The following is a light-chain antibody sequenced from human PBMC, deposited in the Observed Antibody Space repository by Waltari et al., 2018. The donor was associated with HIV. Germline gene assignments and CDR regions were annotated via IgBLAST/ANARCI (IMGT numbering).Light chain of an antibody. V-gene: IGKV1-39*01. CDR3: QQTYNSLGT. CDR2: AAI. CDR1: QSISKY. J-gene: IGKJ4*01. Sequence: DIQMTQSPSSLSASVGDRVTITCRASQSISKYLNWYQQKPGKAPKLLIYAAINLESGVPSRFGGSGSGTDFSLTISNLQPDDFATYYCQQTYNSLGTFGGGTKLEIK.